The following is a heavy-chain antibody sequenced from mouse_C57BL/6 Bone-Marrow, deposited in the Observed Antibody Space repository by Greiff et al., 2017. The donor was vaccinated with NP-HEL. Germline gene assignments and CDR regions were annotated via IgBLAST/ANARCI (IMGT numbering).Heavy chain of an antibody. CDR3: ARIPRGYYDYDGDAMDY. Sequence: EVQVVESGGGLVQPGGSLKLSCAASGFTFSDYYMYWVRQTPEKRLEWVAYISNGGGSNYYPDTVKGRFTISRDNAKNTLYLQMSRLKSEDTAMYYCARIPRGYYDYDGDAMDYWGQGTSVTVSS. J-gene: IGHJ4*01. V-gene: IGHV5-12*01. CDR2: ISNGGGSN. D-gene: IGHD2-4*01. CDR1: GFTFSDYY.